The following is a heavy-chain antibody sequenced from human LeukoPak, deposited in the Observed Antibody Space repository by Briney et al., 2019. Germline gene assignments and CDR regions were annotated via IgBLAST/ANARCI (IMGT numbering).Heavy chain of an antibody. D-gene: IGHD3-22*01. V-gene: IGHV3-74*01. J-gene: IGHJ5*02. CDR1: GFTFSNHR. CDR3: ARRGDSSGYYVP. CDR2: LNSDGSDT. Sequence: GGSLRLSCAASGFTFSNHRMDWVRQAPGKGLVWVSRLNSDGSDTIYADSVKGRFTISRDNAKNTLYLQMDSLRAEDTAVYYCARRGDSSGYYVPWGQGTLVTVSS.